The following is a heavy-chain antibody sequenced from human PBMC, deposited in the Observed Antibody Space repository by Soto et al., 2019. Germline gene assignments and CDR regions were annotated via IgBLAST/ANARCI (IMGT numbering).Heavy chain of an antibody. V-gene: IGHV3-23*01. Sequence: EVQLLESGGGLVQPGGSLRLSCTASGFTFSSYTMSWVRQAPGQGLEWVSAISGSGGSTFYADSVKGRFAISRDNSKNTLFLQMNSLRADYTAVYYCANEGSFDSSGFYDDFHYWGQGTLVTVSS. CDR3: ANEGSFDSSGFYDDFHY. CDR2: ISGSGGST. D-gene: IGHD3-22*01. CDR1: GFTFSSYT. J-gene: IGHJ4*02.